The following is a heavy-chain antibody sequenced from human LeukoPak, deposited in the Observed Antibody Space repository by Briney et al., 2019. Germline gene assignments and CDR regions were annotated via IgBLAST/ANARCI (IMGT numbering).Heavy chain of an antibody. CDR3: ARDSSSYYYDSSVALDY. D-gene: IGHD3-22*01. CDR2: ISAYNGNT. V-gene: IGHV1-18*01. J-gene: IGHJ4*02. Sequence: ASVKVSCKASGYTFTSYGISWVRQAPGQGLEWMGWISAYNGNTNYAQKLQGRVTMTTDTSTSTAYMELRSLRSDDTAVYYCARDSSSYYYDSSVALDYRGQGTLVTVSS. CDR1: GYTFTSYG.